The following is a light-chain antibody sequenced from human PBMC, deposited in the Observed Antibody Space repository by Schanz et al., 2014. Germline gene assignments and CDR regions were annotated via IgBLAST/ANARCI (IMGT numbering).Light chain of an antibody. J-gene: IGLJ3*02. CDR3: SSYTSSTFWV. Sequence: QSVLTQPASVSGSPGQSITLSCTGTSSDIGGYNFVSWYRQHPGKAPKLMIYDVTSRPSGVSNRFSGSKSGNTASLTISGLQAEDEADYYCSSYTSSTFWVFGGGTKLTVL. CDR2: DVT. CDR1: SSDIGGYNF. V-gene: IGLV2-14*03.